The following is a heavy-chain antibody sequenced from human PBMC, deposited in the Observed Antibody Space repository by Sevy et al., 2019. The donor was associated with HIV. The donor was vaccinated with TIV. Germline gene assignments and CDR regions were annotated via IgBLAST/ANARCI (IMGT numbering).Heavy chain of an antibody. CDR1: KFTFSIHG. CDR2: IMSDGSNK. V-gene: IGHV3-30*02. Sequence: GGSLRLSCAASKFTFSIHGMHWVRQAPGKGLEWVAFIMSDGSNKYYRDSVKGRFTISRDNSKNTVFLEMNSLRAEDTAVYYCAKDQEWEEVAFDIWGQGTMVTVSS. D-gene: IGHD1-26*01. J-gene: IGHJ3*02. CDR3: AKDQEWEEVAFDI.